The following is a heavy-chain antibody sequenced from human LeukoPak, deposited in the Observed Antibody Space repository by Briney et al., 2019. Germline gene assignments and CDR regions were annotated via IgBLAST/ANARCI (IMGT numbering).Heavy chain of an antibody. CDR2: IYSGGST. D-gene: IGHD7-27*01. Sequence: GGSLRLSCAASGFTVSSNYMSWVRQAPGKGLEWVSVIYSGGSTYYADSVKGRFTISRDNSKNTLYLQMNSPRAEDTAVYYCARVLNWGLDWFDPWGQGTLVTVSS. CDR3: ARVLNWGLDWFDP. V-gene: IGHV3-53*01. CDR1: GFTVSSNY. J-gene: IGHJ5*02.